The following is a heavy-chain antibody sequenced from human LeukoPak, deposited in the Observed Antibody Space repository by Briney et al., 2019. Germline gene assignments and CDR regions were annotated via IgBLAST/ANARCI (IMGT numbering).Heavy chain of an antibody. J-gene: IGHJ4*02. CDR2: IYHSGST. Sequence: SETLPLTCTVSGVSISSYYWSWIEQPPGTGLDWIEHIYHSGSTNYNPSLKSRVTISADTSKNQFSLNLSSVTAAATAVYHCARHTTYRDYFDYWGQGTLVTVSS. CDR1: GVSISSYY. V-gene: IGHV4-59*08. CDR3: ARHTTYRDYFDY. D-gene: IGHD1-26*01.